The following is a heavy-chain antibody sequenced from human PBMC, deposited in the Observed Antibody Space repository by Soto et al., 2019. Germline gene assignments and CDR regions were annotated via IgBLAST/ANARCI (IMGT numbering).Heavy chain of an antibody. CDR1: GFTFRSSW. CDR2: INSDATTK. CDR3: ARGPSGWYGYDY. J-gene: IGHJ4*02. Sequence: EVQLVESGGGLVQPGGSLRLSCVASGFTFRSSWMHWVRQAPGKGLVWVSRINSDATTKNYAENAKGRFTIARDNAETTLYRQMDSLTAEDTAVYYWARGPSGWYGYDYWGQGTLLTVSS. D-gene: IGHD6-19*01. V-gene: IGHV3-74*01.